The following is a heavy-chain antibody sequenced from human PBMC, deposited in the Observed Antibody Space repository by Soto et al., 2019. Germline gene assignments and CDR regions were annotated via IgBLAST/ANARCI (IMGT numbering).Heavy chain of an antibody. J-gene: IGHJ6*02. V-gene: IGHV1-69*06. CDR1: GVIFSSFT. Sequence: SVLVSCKASGVIFSSFTISWVRQAPGQGLEWLGGIIPIFDTPTYAQNSQGRVTITADKSTNTVYMELSSLRSEDTAVYYCATHGATTMARGAMKHYYYVMDVWGQGTTVTVSS. D-gene: IGHD3-10*01. CDR2: IIPIFDTP. CDR3: ATHGATTMARGAMKHYYYVMDV.